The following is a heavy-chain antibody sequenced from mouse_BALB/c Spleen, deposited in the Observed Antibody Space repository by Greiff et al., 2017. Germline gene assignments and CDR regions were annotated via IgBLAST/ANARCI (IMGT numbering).Heavy chain of an antibody. J-gene: IGHJ3*01. CDR3: ARAYGNYAWFAY. V-gene: IGHV3-6*02. Sequence: EVQLVESGPGLVKPSQSLSLTCSVTGYSITSGYYWNWIRQFPGNKLEWMGYISYDGSNNYNPSLKNRISITRDTSKNQFFLKLNSVTTEDTATYYCARAYGNYAWFAYWSQGTLVTVSA. CDR1: GYSITSGYY. CDR2: ISYDGSN. D-gene: IGHD2-10*02.